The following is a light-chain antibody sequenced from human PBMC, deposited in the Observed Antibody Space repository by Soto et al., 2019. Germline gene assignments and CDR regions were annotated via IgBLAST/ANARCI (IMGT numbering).Light chain of an antibody. Sequence: SLLTEPASVSWSPGQSITISCTGTSSDVGGYNYVSWYQQHPGKAPKLMIYEVSNRPSGVSNRFSGSKSGNTASLTISGLQAEDEADYYCSSYTSSSTLVFGGGTKVTV. V-gene: IGLV2-14*01. CDR2: EVS. CDR1: SSDVGGYNY. CDR3: SSYTSSSTLV. J-gene: IGLJ2*01.